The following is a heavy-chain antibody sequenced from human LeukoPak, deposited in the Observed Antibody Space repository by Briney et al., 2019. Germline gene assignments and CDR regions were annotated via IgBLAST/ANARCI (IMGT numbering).Heavy chain of an antibody. CDR2: IYYTRST. CDR1: GGSNSSYY. D-gene: IGHD5-18*01. V-gene: IGHV4-59*01. CDR3: AGFDPASDAFDI. Sequence: SETLSLTCIVSGGSNSSYYWSWIRQPPGEGLEWIAYIYYTRSTNYNPSLKSRVTISVDTSKNQFSLKLSAVTAADTAVYYCAGFDPASDAFDIWGQGTMVTVSS. J-gene: IGHJ3*02.